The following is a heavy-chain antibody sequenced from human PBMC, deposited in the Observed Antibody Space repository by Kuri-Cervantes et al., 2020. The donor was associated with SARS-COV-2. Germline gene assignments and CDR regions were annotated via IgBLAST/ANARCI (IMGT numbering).Heavy chain of an antibody. D-gene: IGHD4-17*01. Sequence: KVSCKGSGYTFTNYWIGWVRQMPGKGLEWMGIIYPGDSDTRYSPSFQGQVTISADKSINTAFLQWSSLKASDTAIYYCARRAYGVEVDYYYMDVWGKGTTVTVSS. CDR3: ARRAYGVEVDYYYMDV. CDR1: GYTFTNYW. CDR2: IYPGDSDT. V-gene: IGHV5-51*01. J-gene: IGHJ6*03.